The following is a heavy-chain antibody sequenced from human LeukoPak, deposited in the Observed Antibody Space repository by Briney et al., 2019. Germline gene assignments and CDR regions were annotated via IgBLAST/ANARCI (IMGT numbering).Heavy chain of an antibody. J-gene: IGHJ4*02. CDR2: IYSGGST. D-gene: IGHD3-16*02. Sequence: GGSLRLSCAASGFTFSTYWMSWVRQAPGKGLEWVSVIYSGGSTYYADSVKGRFTISRDNSKNTLYLQMNSLGAEDTAVYYCARGYPVGDYWGQGTLVTVSS. CDR3: ARGYPVGDY. CDR1: GFTFSTYW. V-gene: IGHV3-53*01.